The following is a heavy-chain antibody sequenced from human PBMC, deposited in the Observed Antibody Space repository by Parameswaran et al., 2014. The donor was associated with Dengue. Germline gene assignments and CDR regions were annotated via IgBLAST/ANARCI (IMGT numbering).Heavy chain of an antibody. CDR3: ARVRSTTSRLYYMDV. J-gene: IGHJ6*03. D-gene: IGHD2-2*01. V-gene: IGHV4-34*01. Sequence: PGKGLEWIGDINHSGSTNYNPSLKSRVTISVDTSKNQFSLKLSSVTVADTAVYYCARVRSTTSRLYYMDVWGKGATVTVSS. CDR2: INHSGST.